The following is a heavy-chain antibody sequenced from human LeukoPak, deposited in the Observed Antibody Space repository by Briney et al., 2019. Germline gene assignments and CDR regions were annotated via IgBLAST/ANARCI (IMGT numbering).Heavy chain of an antibody. CDR3: ARDIVLPARFDP. CDR2: IYISGST. D-gene: IGHD3-16*02. CDR1: GGSISTYY. V-gene: IGHV4-4*07. J-gene: IGHJ5*02. Sequence: SETLSLTCTVSGGSISTYYWTWIRQPAGKGLEWIGRIYISGSTNYNPSLKSRVTMSVDTSKNQFSLKLTSVTAADTAVYYCARDIVLPARFDPWGQGNLVTVSS.